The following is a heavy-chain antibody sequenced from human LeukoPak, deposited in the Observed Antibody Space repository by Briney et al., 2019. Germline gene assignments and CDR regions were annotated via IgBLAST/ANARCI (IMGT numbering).Heavy chain of an antibody. D-gene: IGHD3-16*01. CDR2: MNQDGSEK. CDR1: GFTFSDSW. V-gene: IGHV3-7*01. J-gene: IGHJ6*02. Sequence: GGSLGLSCAASGFTFSDSWMNWVRQAPGKGLEWVANMNQDGSEKDYVDSVKGRFTISRDNARNSLYLQMGSLRAEDTAVYYCATYTHWVAGDVWGQGTTVTVSS. CDR3: ATYTHWVAGDV.